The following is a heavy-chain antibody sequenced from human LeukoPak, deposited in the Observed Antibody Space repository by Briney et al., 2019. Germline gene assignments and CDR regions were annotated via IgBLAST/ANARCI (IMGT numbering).Heavy chain of an antibody. J-gene: IGHJ4*02. CDR2: INPNSGGT. CDR1: GYTFTGYY. Sequence: ASVKVSCKASGYTFTGYYMHWVRQAPGQGLEWMGWINPNSGGTNYAQKFQGRVTMTRDTSISTAYMELSRLRSDDTAVYYCARDHRYYGSGSSFDYRGQGTLVTVSS. D-gene: IGHD3-10*01. V-gene: IGHV1-2*02. CDR3: ARDHRYYGSGSSFDY.